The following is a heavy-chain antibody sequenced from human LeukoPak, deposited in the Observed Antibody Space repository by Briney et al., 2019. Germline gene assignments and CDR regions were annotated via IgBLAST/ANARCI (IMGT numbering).Heavy chain of an antibody. Sequence: GGSLRLSCAASGFTFSSYAMSWVRQAPGKGLEWVSAISGSGGSTYYADSVKSRFTISRDNSKNTLYLQMNSLRAEDTAVYYCAKDLVYSSSVVSRDAFDIWGQGTMVTVSS. CDR1: GFTFSSYA. V-gene: IGHV3-23*01. CDR2: ISGSGGST. J-gene: IGHJ3*02. CDR3: AKDLVYSSSVVSRDAFDI. D-gene: IGHD6-6*01.